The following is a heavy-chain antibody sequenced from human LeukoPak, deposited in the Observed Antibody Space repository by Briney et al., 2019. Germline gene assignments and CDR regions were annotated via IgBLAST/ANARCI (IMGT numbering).Heavy chain of an antibody. CDR1: GGSISSGGYY. V-gene: IGHV4-31*03. J-gene: IGHJ4*02. Sequence: SETLSLTCTVSGGSISSGGYYWSWIRQHPGKGLEWIGHIYYSGSTYYNPSLKSRVTISVDTSKNQFSLKLSSVTAADTAVYFCARTYCSGSYYSDYWGQGTLVTVSS. CDR3: ARTYCSGSYYSDY. CDR2: IYYSGST. D-gene: IGHD3-10*01.